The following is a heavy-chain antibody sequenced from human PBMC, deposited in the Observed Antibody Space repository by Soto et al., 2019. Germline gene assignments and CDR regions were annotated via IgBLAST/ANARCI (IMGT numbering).Heavy chain of an antibody. V-gene: IGHV4-31*03. CDR1: GASISTPGSY. D-gene: IGHD3-22*01. J-gene: IGHJ4*02. CDR3: ARSAYYYDSSGYYSYYFDY. CDR2: IYYSGGT. Sequence: SETLSLTCTVSGASISTPGSYWGWVRQHPGTGLEWIGYIYYSGGTYYSPSLKSRVTISVDTSKNQFSLKLSSVTAADTAVYYCARSAYYYDSSGYYSYYFDYWGQGTLVTVS.